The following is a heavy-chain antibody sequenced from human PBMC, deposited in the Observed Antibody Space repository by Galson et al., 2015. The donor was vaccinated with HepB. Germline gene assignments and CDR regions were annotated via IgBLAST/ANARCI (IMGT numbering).Heavy chain of an antibody. CDR1: GFTFSSYS. Sequence: SLRLSCAASGFTFSSYSMNWVRQAPGKGLEWVSSISSSSSYIYYADSVKGRFTISRDNAKNSLYLQMNSLRAEDTAVYYCARGKLGQWPRSYYYYYGMDVWGQGTTVTVTS. J-gene: IGHJ6*02. D-gene: IGHD6-19*01. CDR3: ARGKLGQWPRSYYYYYGMDV. V-gene: IGHV3-21*01. CDR2: ISSSSSYI.